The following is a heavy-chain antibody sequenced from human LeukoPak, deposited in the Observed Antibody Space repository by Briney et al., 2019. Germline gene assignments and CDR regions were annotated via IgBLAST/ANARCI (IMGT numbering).Heavy chain of an antibody. V-gene: IGHV3-30-3*01. Sequence: GRSLRLSCAASGFTFSNYAMHWVRQAPGKGLEWMAVISYDGSSEYYPDSVKGRFTISRDNAKNSLYLQMSNLRAEDTAVYFCARGGGLDVWGQGATVTVSS. J-gene: IGHJ6*02. D-gene: IGHD3-16*01. CDR1: GFTFSNYA. CDR2: ISYDGSSE. CDR3: ARGGGLDV.